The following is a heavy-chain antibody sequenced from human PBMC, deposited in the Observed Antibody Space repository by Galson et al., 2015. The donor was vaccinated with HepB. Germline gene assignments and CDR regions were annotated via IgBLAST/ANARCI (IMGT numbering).Heavy chain of an antibody. D-gene: IGHD3-10*01. Sequence: LRLSCAASGFTFSSYWMNWVRQAPGKGLEWVAHINQDGSSKYYVDSVKGRFTISRDNAKDSVYLQLDSLRAEDTAVYYCARRISLVRGIITKPDYYYGMDVWGQGTTVTVAS. CDR1: GFTFSSYW. J-gene: IGHJ6*02. CDR3: ARRISLVRGIITKPDYYYGMDV. CDR2: INQDGSSK. V-gene: IGHV3-7*03.